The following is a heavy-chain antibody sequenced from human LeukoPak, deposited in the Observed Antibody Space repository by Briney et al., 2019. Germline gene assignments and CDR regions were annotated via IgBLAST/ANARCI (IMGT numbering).Heavy chain of an antibody. CDR1: GFTFSAYN. CDR3: ARGAGVLGLGGDH. Sequence: PGGSLRLSCAASGFTFSAYNMNWVRHAPRKGLEWVASISSNTNYKDYADSLKGRFTVSRDNAKNSLFLQMNSLRAEDTAVYYCARGAGVLGLGGDHWGQGTLVTVSS. V-gene: IGHV3-21*01. CDR2: ISSNTNYK. J-gene: IGHJ4*02. D-gene: IGHD3-16*01.